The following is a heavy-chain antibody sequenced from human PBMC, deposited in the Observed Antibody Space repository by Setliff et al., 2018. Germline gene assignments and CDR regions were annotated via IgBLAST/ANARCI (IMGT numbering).Heavy chain of an antibody. CDR2: INHSGST. CDR3: ARKKTVYWYYGMDV. V-gene: IGHV4-34*01. J-gene: IGHJ6*02. CDR1: GGSFSGYY. Sequence: SETLSLTCAVYGGSFSGYYWSWIRQPPGKGLEWIGEINHSGSTNYNPSLKSRVTIPVDTSKNQFSLKLSSVTAADTAVYYCARKKTVYWYYGMDVWGQGTTVTVSS. D-gene: IGHD2-15*01.